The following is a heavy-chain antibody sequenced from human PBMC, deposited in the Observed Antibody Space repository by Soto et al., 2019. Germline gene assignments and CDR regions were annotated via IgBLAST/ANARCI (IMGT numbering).Heavy chain of an antibody. D-gene: IGHD3-22*01. Sequence: QVQLVQSGAEVKKPGSSVKVSCKASGGTFSSYTISWVRQAPGQGLEWMGRIIPILGIANYAQKFQGRVTITADKSTSTAYMELSSLRSEDTAVYYCARYYDSSGYYCRFDPWGQGTLVTVSS. V-gene: IGHV1-69*02. CDR1: GGTFSSYT. J-gene: IGHJ5*02. CDR3: ARYYDSSGYYCRFDP. CDR2: IIPILGIA.